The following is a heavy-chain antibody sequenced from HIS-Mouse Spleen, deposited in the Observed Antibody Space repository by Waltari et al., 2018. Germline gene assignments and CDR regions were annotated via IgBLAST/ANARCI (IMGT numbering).Heavy chain of an antibody. D-gene: IGHD6-13*01. CDR3: AREIPYSSSWYDWYFDL. J-gene: IGHJ2*01. V-gene: IGHV4-39*07. CDR1: GGSISSSSYY. CDR2: IYYRGST. Sequence: QLQLQESGPGLVKPSETLSLTCTVSGGSISSSSYYWGWIRQPPGKGLEWIGSIYYRGSTYYNPSLKSRFTISVDTSKNQFSLKLGSVTAADTAVYYCAREIPYSSSWYDWYFDLWGRGTLVTVSS.